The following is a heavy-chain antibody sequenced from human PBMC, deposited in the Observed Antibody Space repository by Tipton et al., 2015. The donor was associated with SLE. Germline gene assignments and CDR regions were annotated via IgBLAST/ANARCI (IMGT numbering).Heavy chain of an antibody. V-gene: IGHV3-74*01. Sequence: SLRLSCAASGFTFSTYWMHWVRQAPGKGLVWVSHINSDGSDTSYADSVKGRFAISRDNAKNTLYLQMSSLRAEDTAVYFCARVDGQDAFDIWGQGTMVTVSS. D-gene: IGHD5-24*01. CDR1: GFTFSTYW. CDR3: ARVDGQDAFDI. J-gene: IGHJ3*02. CDR2: INSDGSDT.